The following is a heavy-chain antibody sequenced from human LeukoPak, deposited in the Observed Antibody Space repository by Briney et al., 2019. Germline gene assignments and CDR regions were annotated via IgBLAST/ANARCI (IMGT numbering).Heavy chain of an antibody. CDR2: ISYDGSNK. V-gene: IGHV3-30-3*02. CDR3: VKNSGWYCLDY. D-gene: IGHD6-13*01. Sequence: HPGGSLRLSCAASGFTFSGYAMHWVRQAPGKGLEWVAVISYDGSNKYYADSVKGRFTISRDNSKNTLYLQMNSLRAEDTAVYYCVKNSGWYCLDYWGQGTLVTVSS. CDR1: GFTFSGYA. J-gene: IGHJ4*02.